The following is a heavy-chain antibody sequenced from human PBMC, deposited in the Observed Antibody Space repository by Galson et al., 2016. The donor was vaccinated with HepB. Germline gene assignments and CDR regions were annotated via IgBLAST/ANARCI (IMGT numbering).Heavy chain of an antibody. D-gene: IGHD3-10*01. CDR3: ASASVTVVRGVIMTDYYYYGMDV. CDR2: ISSTTGTT. Sequence: SLRLSCAASGFNFRDYAMSWVRQAPGKGLEWISAISSTTGTTYYTDSVKGRFTISRDISKNTLFLHMNSLRSEDTAVYYCASASVTVVRGVIMTDYYYYGMDVWGQGTTVIVSS. J-gene: IGHJ6*02. CDR1: GFNFRDYA. V-gene: IGHV3-23*01.